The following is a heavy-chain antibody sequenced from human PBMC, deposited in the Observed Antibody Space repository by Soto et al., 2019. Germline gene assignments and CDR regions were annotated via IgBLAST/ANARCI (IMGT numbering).Heavy chain of an antibody. CDR3: TTDENYRFDFICAGSPPPDDYWSYYYYMDV. Sequence: ASGFTFSNAWMSWVRQAPGKGLEWVGRIKSKTDGGTTDYAAPVKGRFTISRDDSKNTLYLQMNSLKTEDTAVYYCTTDENYRFDFICAGSPPPDDYWSYYYYMDVWGKGTTVTVSS. J-gene: IGHJ6*03. D-gene: IGHD3-3*01. CDR1: GFTFSNAW. CDR2: IKSKTDGGTT. V-gene: IGHV3-15*01.